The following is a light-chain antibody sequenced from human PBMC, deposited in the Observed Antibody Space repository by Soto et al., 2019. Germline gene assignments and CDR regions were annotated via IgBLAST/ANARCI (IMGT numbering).Light chain of an antibody. CDR3: QSYDSNLSVI. J-gene: IGLJ2*01. CDR2: DNY. CDR1: SSNIGSNY. Sequence: QSVLTQPPSVSAAPGQRVTISCSGSSSNIGSNYVSWYQQLPGTAPKLLIYDNYKRPSGIPDRFSGSTSGTSASLAITGLQAEDEADYYCQSYDSNLSVIFGGGTKVTVL. V-gene: IGLV1-51*01.